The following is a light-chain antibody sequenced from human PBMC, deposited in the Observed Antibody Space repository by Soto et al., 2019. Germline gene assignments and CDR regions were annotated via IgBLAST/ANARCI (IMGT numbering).Light chain of an antibody. J-gene: IGLJ1*01. Sequence: QSVLTQPASVSGSPGQSITISCTGNSNDVGGYNYVSWYQQHPGKAPKLMIYDVSNRPSGVSNRFSGSKSGNTASLTISGLQAEDEADYYCSSYTSSSAPYVFGTGTKVTV. V-gene: IGLV2-14*01. CDR1: SNDVGGYNY. CDR3: SSYTSSSAPYV. CDR2: DVS.